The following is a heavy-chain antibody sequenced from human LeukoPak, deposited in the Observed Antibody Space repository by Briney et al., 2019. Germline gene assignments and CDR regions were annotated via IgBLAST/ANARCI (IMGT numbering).Heavy chain of an antibody. CDR3: AKAKSDDSSGYYFDHAFDI. J-gene: IGHJ3*02. CDR2: ISGIGGTT. Sequence: GGSLRLSCAASGFIFSSYAMSWVRQAPGKGLDWVSAISGIGGTTYYADSVKGRFTISRDHSKNTLYLQMNSLRAEDTAVYYCAKAKSDDSSGYYFDHAFDIWGQGTMVTVSS. D-gene: IGHD3-22*01. V-gene: IGHV3-23*01. CDR1: GFIFSSYA.